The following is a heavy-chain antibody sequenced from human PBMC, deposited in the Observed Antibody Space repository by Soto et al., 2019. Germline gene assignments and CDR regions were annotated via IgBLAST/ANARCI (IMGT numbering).Heavy chain of an antibody. CDR3: ARYVGDYYTGMDV. Sequence: QLQLQESGSGLVKPSQTLSLSCAVSGGSISSGGYSWSWIRQPPGQGLEWNGYIFHSGNTYYNPSLKSRVTISVDRYENQFSLKLAAVSAADTAEYYCARYVGDYYTGMDVWGQGTTVIVSS. J-gene: IGHJ6*02. D-gene: IGHD1-26*01. CDR2: IFHSGNT. CDR1: GGSISSGGYS. V-gene: IGHV4-30-2*01.